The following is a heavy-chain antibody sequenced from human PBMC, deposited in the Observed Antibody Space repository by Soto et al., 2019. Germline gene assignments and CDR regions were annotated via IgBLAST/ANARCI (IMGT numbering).Heavy chain of an antibody. Sequence: SETLSLTCTVSGGSISSYYWSWIRQPPGKGLEWIGYIYYSGSTNYNPSLKSRVTISVDTSKNQFSLKLSSVTAADTAVYYCARHGSELRYFPPHFDYWGQGTLVTVSS. CDR3: ARHGSELRYFPPHFDY. V-gene: IGHV4-59*01. CDR1: GGSISSYY. D-gene: IGHD3-9*01. CDR2: IYYSGST. J-gene: IGHJ4*02.